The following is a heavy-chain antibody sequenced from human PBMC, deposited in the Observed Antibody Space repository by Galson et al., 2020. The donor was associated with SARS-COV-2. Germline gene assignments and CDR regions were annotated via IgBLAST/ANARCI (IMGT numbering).Heavy chain of an antibody. CDR3: ARDLGRWGGRSGYKGYYYYGMDV. CDR1: GGSISSYY. J-gene: IGHJ6*02. D-gene: IGHD3-22*01. CDR2: IYYSGST. V-gene: IGHV4-59*13. Sequence: SETLSLTCTVSGGSISSYYWSWIRQPPGKGLEWIGYIYYSGSTNYNPSLKSRVTISVDTSKNQFSLKLSSVTAADTAVYYCARDLGRWGGRSGYKGYYYYGMDVWGQGTTVTVSS.